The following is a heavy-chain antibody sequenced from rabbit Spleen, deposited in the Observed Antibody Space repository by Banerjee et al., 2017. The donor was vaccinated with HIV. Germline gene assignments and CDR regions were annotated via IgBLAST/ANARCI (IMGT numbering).Heavy chain of an antibody. CDR3: VREVAGKFSL. V-gene: IGHV1S40*01. J-gene: IGHJ4*01. D-gene: IGHD4-1*01. CDR1: GVSFSVSSY. Sequence: QSLEESGGDLVKPGASLTLTCTASGVSFSVSSYMCWVRQAPGKGLEWIACIDAGSSGFTYYASWAKGRFTISKTSSTTVTLQMTSLTVADTATYFCVREVAGKFSLWGPGTLVTVS. CDR2: IDAGSSGFT.